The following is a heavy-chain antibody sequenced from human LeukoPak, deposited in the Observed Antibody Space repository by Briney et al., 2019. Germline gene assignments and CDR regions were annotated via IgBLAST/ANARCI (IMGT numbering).Heavy chain of an antibody. CDR3: ARGAAGGMYNWFDP. CDR2: MSSRGSII. J-gene: IGHJ5*02. Sequence: PGGSLRLSCAASGFTFSSYEMNWVRQAPGKGLEWASYMSSRGSIIFYADSVKGRFTISRDNAKNSLYLQMDSLRVEDTAVYYCARGAAGGMYNWFDPWGQGTLATVSS. CDR1: GFTFSSYE. D-gene: IGHD6-13*01. V-gene: IGHV3-48*03.